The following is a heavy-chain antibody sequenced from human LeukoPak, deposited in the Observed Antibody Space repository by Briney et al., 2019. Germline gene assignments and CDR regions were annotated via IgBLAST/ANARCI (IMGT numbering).Heavy chain of an antibody. CDR1: GFTFSGYW. D-gene: IGHD6-19*01. J-gene: IGHJ4*02. CDR2: IEQDGSEK. CDR3: ASHPGYSSGWYGTGFFDY. V-gene: IGHV3-7*01. Sequence: GGSLRLSCAASGFTFSGYWMSWVRQAPGKGLEWVANIEQDGSEKYYVDSVKGRFTISRDNAKNSLSLQMNSLRAEDTAVYYCASHPGYSSGWYGTGFFDYWGQGTLVTVSS.